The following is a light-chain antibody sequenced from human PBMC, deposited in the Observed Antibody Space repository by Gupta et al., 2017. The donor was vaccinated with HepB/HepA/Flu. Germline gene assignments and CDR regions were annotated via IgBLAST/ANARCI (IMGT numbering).Light chain of an antibody. J-gene: IGKJ1*01. CDR1: QSVLYSSNNKNY. CDR2: WAS. CDR3: QQYYSTPRT. Sequence: EIVVTQSPHSLAVSLGERPTITCKSSQSVLYSSNNKNYLAWYQQKPGQPPKLLIYWASTRESGVPDRCSGSGSGTDFTLTISSLQAEDVAVYYCQQYYSTPRTFGQGTKVEIK. V-gene: IGKV4-1*01.